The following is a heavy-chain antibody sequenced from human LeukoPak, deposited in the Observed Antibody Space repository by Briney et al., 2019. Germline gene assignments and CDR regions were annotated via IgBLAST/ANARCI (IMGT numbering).Heavy chain of an antibody. CDR3: ARGYCSSTSCYAFDY. CDR1: GFTFSSYG. J-gene: IGHJ4*02. V-gene: IGHV3-33*01. D-gene: IGHD2-2*01. CDR2: IWYDGSNK. Sequence: GGSLRLSCAASGFTFSSYGMHWVRQAPGKELEWVAVIWYDGSNKYYADSVKGRFTISRDNSKNTLYLQMNSLRAEDTAVYCCARGYCSSTSCYAFDYWGQGTLVTVSS.